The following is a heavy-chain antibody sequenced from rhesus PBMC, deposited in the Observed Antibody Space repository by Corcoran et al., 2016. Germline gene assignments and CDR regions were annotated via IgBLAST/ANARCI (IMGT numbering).Heavy chain of an antibody. Sequence: EVQLVQSGAEVKRPGESLTISCKTSGYSFTSYWISWVRQMPGKGLEGRGASEPSDAGGRYSPSFQGQGTISAEKSTSTAYRQWSSLKASDTATYYCARRAGTGYFDYWGQGVLVTVSS. J-gene: IGHJ4*01. CDR3: ARRAGTGYFDY. CDR1: GYSFTSYW. V-gene: IGHV5-20*02. CDR2: SEPSDAGG. D-gene: IGHD5-24*01.